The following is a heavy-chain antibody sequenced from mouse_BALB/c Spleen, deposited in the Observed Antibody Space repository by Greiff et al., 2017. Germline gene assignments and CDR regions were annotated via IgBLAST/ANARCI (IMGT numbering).Heavy chain of an antibody. CDR1: GYTFSSYW. D-gene: IGHD1-2*01. V-gene: IGHV1-9*01. CDR3: ARPFTTATAMDY. J-gene: IGHJ4*01. Sequence: QVQLQQSGAELMKPGASVKISCKATGYTFSSYWIEWVKQRPGHGLEWIGEILPGSGSTNYNEKFKGKATFTADTSSNTAYMQLSSLTSEDSAVYYCARPFTTATAMDYWGQGTSVTVSS. CDR2: ILPGSGST.